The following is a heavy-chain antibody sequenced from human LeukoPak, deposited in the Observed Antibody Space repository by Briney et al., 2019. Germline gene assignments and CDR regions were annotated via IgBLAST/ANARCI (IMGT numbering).Heavy chain of an antibody. J-gene: IGHJ4*02. V-gene: IGHV3-21*01. CDR2: IGSRSSYI. D-gene: IGHD3-3*01. CDR1: GFTFSTYT. Sequence: GGSLRLSCAASGFTFSTYTMNWVRQAPGKGLEWVSSIGSRSSYIYYADSVKGRFTISRDNAKNSLYLQMNSLRAEDTAVYYCARDMWTYYDFWSGRDYWGQGTLVTVSS. CDR3: ARDMWTYYDFWSGRDY.